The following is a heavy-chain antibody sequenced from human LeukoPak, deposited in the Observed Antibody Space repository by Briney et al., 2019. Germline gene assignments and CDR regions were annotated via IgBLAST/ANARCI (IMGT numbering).Heavy chain of an antibody. CDR3: ARYYGSGSPYYYYYYMDV. D-gene: IGHD3-10*01. V-gene: IGHV4-34*01. J-gene: IGHJ6*03. CDR1: GGSFSGYY. CDR2: INHSGST. Sequence: PSETLSLTCAVYGGSFSGYYWSWIRQPPGKGLEWIGEINHSGSTNYNPSLKSRVTISVDTSKNQFSLKLSSVTAADTAVYYCARYYGSGSPYYYYYYMDVWGKGTTVTVSS.